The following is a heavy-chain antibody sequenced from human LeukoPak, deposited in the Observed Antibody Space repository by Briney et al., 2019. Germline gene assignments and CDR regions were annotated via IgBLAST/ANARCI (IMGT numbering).Heavy chain of an antibody. D-gene: IGHD6-13*01. CDR2: IYPGDSDT. Sequence: GESLKISCKGSGYSFATYWIGWVRQLPGKGLEWMGTIYPGDSDTRYSPSFQGQVTISADKSISTAYLQWSSLKASDTAMYYCARHSGGSSWNYFDYWGQGTLVTVSS. CDR1: GYSFATYW. J-gene: IGHJ4*02. V-gene: IGHV5-51*01. CDR3: ARHSGGSSWNYFDY.